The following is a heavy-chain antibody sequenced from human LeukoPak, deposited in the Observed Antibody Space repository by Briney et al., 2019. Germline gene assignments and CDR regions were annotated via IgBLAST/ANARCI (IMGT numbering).Heavy chain of an antibody. CDR3: ARDLKHRGDYADY. J-gene: IGHJ4*02. CDR1: GFTFSNYA. CDR2: ISYDGSNT. D-gene: IGHD4-17*01. V-gene: IGHV3-30-3*01. Sequence: PGGSLRLSCAASGFTFSNYAMHWVRQAPGKGLEWVALISYDGSNTYFTDSVKGRFTISRDNSKNTLYLQVNSLRPEDTAVYYCARDLKHRGDYADYWGQGTLVTVSS.